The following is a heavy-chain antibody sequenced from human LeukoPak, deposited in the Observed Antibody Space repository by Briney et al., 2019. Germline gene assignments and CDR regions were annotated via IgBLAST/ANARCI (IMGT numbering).Heavy chain of an antibody. J-gene: IGHJ4*02. Sequence: SETLSLTCTVSGGSISESSYYWGWIRQPPEKGLVWIVRIYYTGNTYYNPSLKSPVTMSVDTSKNQFSLKLTSVTAADTAVYYCVRLDRIHLAPVDWGQGIMVTVSS. CDR3: VRLDRIHLAPVD. CDR2: IYYTGNT. V-gene: IGHV4-39*01. CDR1: GGSISESSYY. D-gene: IGHD2-2*03.